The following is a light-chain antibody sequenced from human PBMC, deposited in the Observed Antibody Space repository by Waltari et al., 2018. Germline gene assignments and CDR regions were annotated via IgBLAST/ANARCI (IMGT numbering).Light chain of an antibody. CDR2: GAS. J-gene: IGKJ4*01. CDR3: QQYNNWPPVLT. V-gene: IGKV3-15*01. CDR1: QSVSSN. Sequence: EIVMTQSPATLSVSPGERATLSCRASQSVSSNLAWYQQKPGQAPRLLIYGASTRATGIPARVSGSGSVTEFTLTISSLQSEDFAVYYCQQYNNWPPVLTFGGGTKVEIK.